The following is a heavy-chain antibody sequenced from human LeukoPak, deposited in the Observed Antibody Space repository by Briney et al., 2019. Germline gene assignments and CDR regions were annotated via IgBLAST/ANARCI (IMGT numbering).Heavy chain of an antibody. CDR3: ARGLHGDYGYFDY. V-gene: IGHV1-69*13. J-gene: IGHJ4*02. CDR1: GGTFSSYA. CDR2: VIPMFAAA. Sequence: SVKVSCKASGGTFSSYAISWVRQAPGQGLEWMGGVIPMFAAANYAPKFQDRVTITADESTSTAYMELRSLRSEDTAVYHCARGLHGDYGYFDYWGQGTLVTVSS. D-gene: IGHD4-17*01.